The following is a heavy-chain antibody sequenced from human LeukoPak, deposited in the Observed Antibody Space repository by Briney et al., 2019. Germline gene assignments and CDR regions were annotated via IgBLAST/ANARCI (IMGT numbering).Heavy chain of an antibody. CDR1: GGSISSHY. D-gene: IGHD1-14*01. Sequence: SETLSLTCTVSGGSISSHYWSWIRQPPGKGLEWIGYIYYSGSTNYNPSLKSRVTISVDTSKNQFSLKLSSVTAADTAVYYCARDRINGTTDNWFDPWGQGTLVTVSS. V-gene: IGHV4-59*11. CDR3: ARDRINGTTDNWFDP. J-gene: IGHJ5*02. CDR2: IYYSGST.